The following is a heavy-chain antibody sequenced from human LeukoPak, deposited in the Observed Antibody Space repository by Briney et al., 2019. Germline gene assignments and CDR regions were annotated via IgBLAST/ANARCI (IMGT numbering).Heavy chain of an antibody. CDR1: GFTFSSYA. CDR3: ARELAY. CDR2: ISYDGSNK. Sequence: GGSLRLSCAASGFTFSSYAMHWVRQAPGKGLEWVAVISYDGSNKYYADSVKGRFTISRDNSKNTLYLQMNSLRAEDTAVYYCARELAYWGQGTLVTVSS. J-gene: IGHJ4*02. V-gene: IGHV3-30*04.